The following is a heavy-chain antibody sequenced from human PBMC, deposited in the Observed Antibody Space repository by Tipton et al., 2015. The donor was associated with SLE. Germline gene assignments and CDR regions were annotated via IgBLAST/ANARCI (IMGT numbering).Heavy chain of an antibody. CDR3: AKDGEYTGSFTRGYLDY. Sequence: SLRLSCAASGFTFSSYAMNWVRQAPGKGLEWVSAISGSGGITYYADSVQGRFTISRDNSRDTLYLQMNSLRAEDTAVYYCAKDGEYTGSFTRGYLDYWGQGTLVTVSS. D-gene: IGHD6-6*01. V-gene: IGHV3-23*01. CDR1: GFTFSSYA. CDR2: ISGSGGIT. J-gene: IGHJ4*02.